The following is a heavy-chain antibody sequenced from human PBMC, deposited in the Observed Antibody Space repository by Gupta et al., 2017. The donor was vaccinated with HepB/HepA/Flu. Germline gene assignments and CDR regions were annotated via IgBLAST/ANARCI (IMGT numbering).Heavy chain of an antibody. J-gene: IGHJ4*02. V-gene: IGHV4-59*01. CDR1: GGSISSYY. CDR3: ARGPLSWGDYVGVDFDY. Sequence: QVQLQESGPGLVKPSETLSLTCTVSGGSISSYYWSWIRQPPGKGLEWIGYIYYSGSTNYNPSLKSRVTISVDTSKNQFSLKLSSVTAADTAVYYCARGPLSWGDYVGVDFDYWGQGTLVTVSS. D-gene: IGHD4-23*01. CDR2: IYYSGST.